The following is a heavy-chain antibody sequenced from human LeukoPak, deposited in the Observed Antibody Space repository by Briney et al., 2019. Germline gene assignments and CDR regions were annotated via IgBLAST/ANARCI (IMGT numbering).Heavy chain of an antibody. CDR2: IYSGGST. CDR1: GFTVSSNY. CDR3: ASPDYGDYAGFHY. D-gene: IGHD4-17*01. J-gene: IGHJ4*02. V-gene: IGHV3-66*01. Sequence: PGGSLRLSCAASGFTVSSNYMSWVRQAPGKGLEWVSVIYSGGSTYYADSVKGRFTISRDNSKNTLYLQMNSLRAEDTAVYYCASPDYGDYAGFHYWGQGTLVTVSS.